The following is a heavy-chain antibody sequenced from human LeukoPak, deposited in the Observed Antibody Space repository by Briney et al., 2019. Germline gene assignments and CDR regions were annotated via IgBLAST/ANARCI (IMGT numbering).Heavy chain of an antibody. J-gene: IGHJ6*03. Sequence: SVKVSCKASGGTFSSYAISGVRQAPGQGLEWMGGIIPIFGTANYAQKFQGRVTITADESTSTAYMELSSLRSEDTAVYYCARGGSHSSSWFREPYYYYMDVWGKGTTVTVSS. CDR1: GGTFSSYA. CDR3: ARGGSHSSSWFREPYYYYMDV. V-gene: IGHV1-69*13. D-gene: IGHD6-13*01. CDR2: IIPIFGTA.